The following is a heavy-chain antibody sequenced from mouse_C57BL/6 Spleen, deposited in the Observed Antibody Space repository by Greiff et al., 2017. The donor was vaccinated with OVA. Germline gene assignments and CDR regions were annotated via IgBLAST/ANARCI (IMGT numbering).Heavy chain of an antibody. CDR1: GFTFSSYA. J-gene: IGHJ1*03. CDR2: ISDGGSYT. Sequence: VQRVESGGGLVKPGGSLKLSCAASGFTFSSYAMSWVRQTPEKRLEWVATISDGGSYTYYPDNVKGRFTISRDNAKNNLYLQMSHLKSEDTAMYYCATTVVPYWYFDVWGTGTTVTVSS. CDR3: ATTVVPYWYFDV. D-gene: IGHD1-1*01. V-gene: IGHV5-4*01.